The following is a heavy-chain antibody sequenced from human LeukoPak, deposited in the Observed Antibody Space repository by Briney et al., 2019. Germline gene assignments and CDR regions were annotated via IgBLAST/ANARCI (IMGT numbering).Heavy chain of an antibody. J-gene: IGHJ3*02. CDR2: IYPGDSDT. CDR3: ARLVHYDSKHHAFDI. V-gene: IGHV5-51*01. D-gene: IGHD3-22*01. Sequence: GESLKISCKGSGYSFTSYWIGWVRQMPGKGLEWMGIIYPGDSDTRYSPSLQGQVTISADKSISTAYLQWSSLQASDTAMYYCARLVHYDSKHHAFDIWGQGTMVSVSS. CDR1: GYSFTSYW.